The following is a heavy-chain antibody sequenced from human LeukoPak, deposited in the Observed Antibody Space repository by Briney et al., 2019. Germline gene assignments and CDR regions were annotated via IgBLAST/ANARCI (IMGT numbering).Heavy chain of an antibody. CDR2: ISSSGSTI. V-gene: IGHV3-48*03. Sequence: PGGSLRLSCAASGFTFSSYEMNWVRQAPGKGLEWVSYISSSGSTIYYADSVKGRFTISRDNAKNSLYLQMNSLRAEDTAVYYCVKMADGMDVWGQGTTVTVSS. CDR1: GFTFSSYE. D-gene: IGHD5-24*01. CDR3: VKMADGMDV. J-gene: IGHJ6*02.